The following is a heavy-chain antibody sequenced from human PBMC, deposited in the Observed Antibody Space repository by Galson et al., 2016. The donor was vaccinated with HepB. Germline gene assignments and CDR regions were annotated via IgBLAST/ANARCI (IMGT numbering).Heavy chain of an antibody. D-gene: IGHD6-13*01. CDR3: ARVEGLGSNWYRAPHFDS. J-gene: IGHJ4*02. CDR1: GFTFSRST. V-gene: IGHV3-33*01. Sequence: SLRLSCATSGFTFSRSTMHWVRQAPGKGLEWVSFICYAGRYNHYVYSVKGRFTISRDNSKTTLFLQMNSLRIEDTAVYYCARVEGLGSNWYRAPHFDSWGQGTLVTVSS. CDR2: ICYAGRYN.